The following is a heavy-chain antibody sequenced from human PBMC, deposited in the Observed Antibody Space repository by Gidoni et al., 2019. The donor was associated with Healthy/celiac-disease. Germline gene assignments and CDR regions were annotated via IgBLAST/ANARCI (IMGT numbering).Heavy chain of an antibody. D-gene: IGHD6-19*01. CDR3: AIQAVAGTGAFDI. CDR1: GSTFSSYA. J-gene: IGHJ3*02. CDR2: ISGSGGST. V-gene: IGHV3-23*01. Sequence: EVQLLESGGGLVQPGGSLRLSCAAPGSTFSSYAMSWVRQAPGKGLEWVSAISGSGGSTYYADSVKGRFTISRDNSKNTLYLQMNSLRAEDTAVYYCAIQAVAGTGAFDIWGQGTMVTVSS.